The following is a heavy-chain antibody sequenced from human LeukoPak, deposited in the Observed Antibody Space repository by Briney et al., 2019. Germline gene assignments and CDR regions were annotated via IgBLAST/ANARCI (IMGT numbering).Heavy chain of an antibody. V-gene: IGHV4-59*08. Sequence: SETLSLTCTVSGGSISSYYWLWIRQPPGKGLEWIGYIYYSGSTNYNPSLKSRVHISVDTSKNQFSMKLRSVTAADTAVYYCARRVFNYYDSIGYYFRSTYAFDIWGQGTMVTVSS. CDR3: ARRVFNYYDSIGYYFRSTYAFDI. J-gene: IGHJ3*02. CDR2: IYYSGST. D-gene: IGHD3-22*01. CDR1: GGSISSYY.